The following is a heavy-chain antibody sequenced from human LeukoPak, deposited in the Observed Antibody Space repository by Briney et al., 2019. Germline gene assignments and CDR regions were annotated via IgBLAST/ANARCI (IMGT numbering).Heavy chain of an antibody. CDR3: ARDSGYSSSWHHDAFDI. J-gene: IGHJ3*02. Sequence: GGSLRLSCAASGFTFSSYSMNWVRQAPGKGLEWVSSISGSSSYIYYADSVKGRFTISRDNAKNSLYLQMNSLRAEDTAVYYCARDSGYSSSWHHDAFDIWGQGTMLTVSS. V-gene: IGHV3-21*01. CDR2: ISGSSSYI. D-gene: IGHD6-13*01. CDR1: GFTFSSYS.